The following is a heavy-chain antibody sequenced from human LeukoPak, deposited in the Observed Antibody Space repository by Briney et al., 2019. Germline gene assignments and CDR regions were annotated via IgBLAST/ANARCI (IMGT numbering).Heavy chain of an antibody. Sequence: GGSLRLSCAASGFIFSSYAMSWVRQAPGKGLEWVSTISGSGGSTYYADSVKGRFTISRDNSKNTLYLQMNSLRAEDTAVYYCAKVGLYCSGGSCYPSYFDYWGQGTLVTVSS. CDR2: ISGSGGST. V-gene: IGHV3-23*01. CDR1: GFIFSSYA. J-gene: IGHJ4*02. CDR3: AKVGLYCSGGSCYPSYFDY. D-gene: IGHD2-15*01.